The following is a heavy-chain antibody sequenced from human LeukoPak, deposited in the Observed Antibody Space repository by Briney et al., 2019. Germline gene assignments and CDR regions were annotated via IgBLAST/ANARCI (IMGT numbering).Heavy chain of an antibody. Sequence: PSETLSLTCAVYGGSFSGYYWSWIRQPPGKGLEWIGEINHSGSTNYNPSLKSRVTISVDTSKNQFSLKLSSVTAADTAVYYCASRSSVRYFDWFFNWFDPWGQGTLVTVSS. D-gene: IGHD3-9*01. CDR1: GGSFSGYY. CDR2: INHSGST. CDR3: ASRSSVRYFDWFFNWFDP. V-gene: IGHV4-34*01. J-gene: IGHJ5*02.